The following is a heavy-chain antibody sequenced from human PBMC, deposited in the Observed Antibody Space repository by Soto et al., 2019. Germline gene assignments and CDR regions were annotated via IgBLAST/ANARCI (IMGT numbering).Heavy chain of an antibody. CDR3: ASTEDFFDY. Sequence: ALSLTCSVSGVSLTSGTYYWSWIPQHPGKGLEWIGYIFYSGSTDYNPSRKSRVNISVDTSKNQFSLKLSSVTAADTAVYYCASTEDFFDYWGQGTLVTVYS. J-gene: IGHJ4*02. CDR1: GVSLTSGTYY. V-gene: IGHV4-31*03. CDR2: IFYSGST.